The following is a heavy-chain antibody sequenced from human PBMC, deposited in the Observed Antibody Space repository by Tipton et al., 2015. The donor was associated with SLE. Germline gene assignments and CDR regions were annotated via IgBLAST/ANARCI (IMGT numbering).Heavy chain of an antibody. V-gene: IGHV3-30*04. D-gene: IGHD6-13*01. CDR3: ARGDSSSLVGYFRH. CDR2: ISYDGTEK. J-gene: IGHJ1*01. CDR1: GFTFGNFA. Sequence: QLVQSGGGVVEPGTSLRLSCAASGFTFGNFAMHWVRQAPGKGLEWVAVISYDGTEKYYADSVKGRFTISRDYSRNTLYLQMNSLRSEDTAVFYCARGDSSSLVGYFRHWGQGTLVTVSA.